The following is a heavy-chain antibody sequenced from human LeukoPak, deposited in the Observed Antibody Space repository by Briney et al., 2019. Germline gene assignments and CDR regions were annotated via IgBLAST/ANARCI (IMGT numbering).Heavy chain of an antibody. CDR1: GFTFSNYA. CDR3: AKDLMDSSAWFFDF. D-gene: IGHD6-19*01. Sequence: GSLRLSCAASGFTFSNYAIHWVRQAPGKGLEWVSAISGSGSSTEYADSVEGRFTISRDNSKNTLYLQMDSLSAEDTAVYYCAKDLMDSSAWFFDFWGQGTLVTVSS. V-gene: IGHV3-23*01. CDR2: ISGSGSST. J-gene: IGHJ4*02.